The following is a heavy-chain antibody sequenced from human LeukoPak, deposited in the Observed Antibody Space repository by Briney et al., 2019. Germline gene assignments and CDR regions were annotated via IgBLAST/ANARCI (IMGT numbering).Heavy chain of an antibody. CDR3: ARGGYRFGYAAY. CDR1: GYTFTSNY. CDR2: IYPRDGST. D-gene: IGHD5-18*01. Sequence: ASVKVSCKASGYTFTSNYIHWVRQAPGQGLEWMGMIYPRDGSTSYAQKFQGRVTVTRDTSTSTVHMELNGLRSEDTAVYYCARGGYRFGYAAYWGQGSLVTVSS. J-gene: IGHJ4*02. V-gene: IGHV1-46*01.